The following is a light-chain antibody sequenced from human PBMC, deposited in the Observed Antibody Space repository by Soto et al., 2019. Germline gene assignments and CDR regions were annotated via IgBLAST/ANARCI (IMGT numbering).Light chain of an antibody. CDR3: QQYNTYPWT. J-gene: IGKJ1*01. CDR2: QAS. Sequence: DIPMTQSPSALSASVGDSVTITCRASQSVSNWLAWYQQKQGKAPKLLIYQASGLESGVPSRFSGSISGTEFTLTISSLQPDDFATYYCQQYNTYPWTFGQGTKVEIK. V-gene: IGKV1-5*03. CDR1: QSVSNW.